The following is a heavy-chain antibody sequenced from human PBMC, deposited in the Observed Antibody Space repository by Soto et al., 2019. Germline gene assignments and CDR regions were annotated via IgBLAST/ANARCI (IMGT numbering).Heavy chain of an antibody. CDR1: GGSISSSSYY. D-gene: IGHD3-10*01. Sequence: SETLSLTCTVSGGSISSSSYYWGWIRQPPGKGLEWIGSIYYSGSTYYNPSLKSRVTISVDTSKNQFSMKLSSVTAADKAVYYCLYYCFTITVVGGARQSLYYMDVWGKGTTVTVSS. CDR2: IYYSGST. J-gene: IGHJ6*03. V-gene: IGHV4-39*01. CDR3: LYYCFTITVVGGARQSLYYMDV.